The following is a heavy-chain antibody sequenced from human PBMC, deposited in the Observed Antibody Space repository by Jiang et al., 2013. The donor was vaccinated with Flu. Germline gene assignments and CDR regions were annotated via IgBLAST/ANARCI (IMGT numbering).Heavy chain of an antibody. Sequence: GLVKPSETLSLTCTVSGGSLGTYYWTWIRQSPGRDWSGLAICLTVSEPATTPPSNESRHHISRRSKNQLSLSLKYVTAADTAVYYCARGDFYGSGSFPDWFDPWGQGNPGSPSPQ. CDR2: CLTVSEP. D-gene: IGHD3-10*01. V-gene: IGHV4-59*01. J-gene: IGHJ5*02. CDR3: ARGDFYGSGSFPDWFDP. CDR1: GGSLGTYY.